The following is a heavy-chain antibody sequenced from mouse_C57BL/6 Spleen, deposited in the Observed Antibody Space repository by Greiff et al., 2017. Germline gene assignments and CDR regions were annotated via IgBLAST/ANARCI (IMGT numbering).Heavy chain of an antibody. D-gene: IGHD1-1*01. CDR1: GYTFTSYW. J-gene: IGHJ2*01. CDR2: IDPNSGGT. CDR3: ARSGYGSSYEDFDY. V-gene: IGHV1-72*01. Sequence: QVHVKQPGAELVKPGASVKLSCKASGYTFTSYWMHWVKQRPGRGLEWIGRIDPNSGGTKYNEKFKSKATLTVDKPSSTAYMQLSSLTSEDSAVYYCARSGYGSSYEDFDYWGQGTTLTVSS.